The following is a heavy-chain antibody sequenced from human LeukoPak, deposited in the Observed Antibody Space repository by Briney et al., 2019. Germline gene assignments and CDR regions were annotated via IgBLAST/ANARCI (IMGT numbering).Heavy chain of an antibody. Sequence: GGSLRLSCVASGFTFTSSDFNWIRQAPGKGLEWLPTITRSGSNLYYADSVKGRFTTSRDDAKDSVYLQMESLRVEDTAIYYCAKNFAPWGQGTLVTVPS. V-gene: IGHV3-21*01. J-gene: IGHJ5*02. CDR3: AKNFAP. D-gene: IGHD2/OR15-2a*01. CDR2: ITRSGSNL. CDR1: GFTFTSSD.